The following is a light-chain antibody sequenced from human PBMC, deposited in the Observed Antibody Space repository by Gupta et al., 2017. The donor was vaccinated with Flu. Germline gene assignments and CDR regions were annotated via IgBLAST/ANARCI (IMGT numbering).Light chain of an antibody. CDR2: EDN. CDR1: SGSIASNY. Sequence: TVTISCTRSSGSIASNYVQWYQQRPGSSPTTVIYEDNQRPSGVPDRFPGSIDSSSNSASLTISGLKTEDEADYYCQSYDSSNWVFGGGTKLTVL. CDR3: QSYDSSNWV. J-gene: IGLJ3*02. V-gene: IGLV6-57*01.